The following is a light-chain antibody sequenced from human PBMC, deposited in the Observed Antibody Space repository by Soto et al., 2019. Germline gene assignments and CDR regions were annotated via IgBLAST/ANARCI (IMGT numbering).Light chain of an antibody. CDR1: SSDVGGHNY. V-gene: IGLV2-14*01. CDR3: SSYTSSSTYVV. CDR2: DVS. Sequence: QSALTQPASVSGSPGQSITISCTGTSSDVGGHNYVSWYQQHPGKAPKLMIYDVSNRPSGVSNRFSGSKSGNTASLTISGLQAEDEADYYFSSYTSSSTYVVFGGGTKVTVL. J-gene: IGLJ2*01.